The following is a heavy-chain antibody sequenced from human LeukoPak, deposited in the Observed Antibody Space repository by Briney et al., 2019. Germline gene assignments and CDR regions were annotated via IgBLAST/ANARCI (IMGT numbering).Heavy chain of an antibody. D-gene: IGHD3-10*01. CDR3: ARGPLWFGEFSTYYYYGMDV. Sequence: SETLSLTCAVYGGSFSGYYWSWIRQPPGKGLEWIGEINHSGSTNYNPSLKSRVTISVDTSKNQFSLKLSSVTAADTAVYYCARGPLWFGEFSTYYYYGMDVWGQGTTVTVSS. CDR1: GGSFSGYY. V-gene: IGHV4-34*01. CDR2: INHSGST. J-gene: IGHJ6*02.